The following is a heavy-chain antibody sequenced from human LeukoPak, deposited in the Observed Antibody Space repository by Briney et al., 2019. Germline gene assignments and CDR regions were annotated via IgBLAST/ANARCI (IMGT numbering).Heavy chain of an antibody. CDR2: IGIDSGNT. CDR3: ARDYKYAFDN. V-gene: IGHV3-48*01. CDR1: GFTFSDYS. D-gene: IGHD5-24*01. J-gene: IGHJ4*02. Sequence: GGSLRLSCAASGFTFSDYSMNWVRQTPGEGLEWISYIGIDSGNTNYADSVKGRFTISGDKAKNSLYLQMNSLRVEDTAVYYCARDYKYAFDNWGQGTLVTVSS.